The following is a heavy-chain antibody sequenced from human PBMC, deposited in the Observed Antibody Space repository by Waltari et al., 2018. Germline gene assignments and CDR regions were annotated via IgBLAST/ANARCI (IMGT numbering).Heavy chain of an antibody. Sequence: QVQLQESGPGLVKPSETLSLTCPVSGYSIRSGYYWGWIRQPPGKGLEWIGSIYHSGSTYYNPSLKSRVTISVDTSKNQFSLKLSSVTAADTAVYYCARLSTGAAAAGYWGQGTLVTVSS. V-gene: IGHV4-38-2*01. D-gene: IGHD6-13*01. CDR3: ARLSTGAAAAGY. CDR1: GYSIRSGYY. J-gene: IGHJ4*02. CDR2: IYHSGST.